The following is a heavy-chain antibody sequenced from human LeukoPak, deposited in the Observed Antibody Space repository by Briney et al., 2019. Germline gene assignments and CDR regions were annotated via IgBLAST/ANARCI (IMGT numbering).Heavy chain of an antibody. CDR1: GFTFSSYS. Sequence: GGSLRLSCAASGFTFSSYSTNWVRQAPGKGLEWVSSISSSSSYIYYADSVKGRFTISRDNAKNSLYLQVNSLRAEDTAVYYCASPDILTGYYYYFDYWGQGTLVTVSS. V-gene: IGHV3-21*01. D-gene: IGHD3-9*01. CDR3: ASPDILTGYYYYFDY. J-gene: IGHJ4*02. CDR2: ISSSSSYI.